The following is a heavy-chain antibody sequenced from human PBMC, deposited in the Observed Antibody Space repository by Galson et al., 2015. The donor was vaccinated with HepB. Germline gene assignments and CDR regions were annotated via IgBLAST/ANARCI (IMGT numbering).Heavy chain of an antibody. Sequence: SLRLSCAASGFTFSSYGMHWVRQAPGKGLEWVAVISYDGSNKYYADSVKGRFTISRDNSKNTLYLQMNSLRAEGTAVYYCAKDRAAALDYWGQGTLVTVSS. V-gene: IGHV3-30*18. D-gene: IGHD6-13*01. CDR2: ISYDGSNK. CDR3: AKDRAAALDY. CDR1: GFTFSSYG. J-gene: IGHJ4*02.